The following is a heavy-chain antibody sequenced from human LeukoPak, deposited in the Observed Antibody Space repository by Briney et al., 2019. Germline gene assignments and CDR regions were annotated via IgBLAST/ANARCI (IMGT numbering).Heavy chain of an antibody. J-gene: IGHJ4*02. CDR1: GYIFNTYG. CDR3: ARDSTTVVTMSGLRSPVEY. V-gene: IGHV1-18*01. CDR2: ISTYSENT. Sequence: ASVRVPCKASGYIFNTYGINWVRQAPGRGLEWMGRISTYSENTNYAQDFQGRVTMTTDTSTSTAYMELRSLKSDDTAVHYCARDSTTVVTMSGLRSPVEYWGQGTLVTVSS. D-gene: IGHD4-23*01.